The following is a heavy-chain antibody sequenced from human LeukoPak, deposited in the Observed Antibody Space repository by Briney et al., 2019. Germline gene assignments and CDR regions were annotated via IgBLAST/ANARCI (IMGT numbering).Heavy chain of an antibody. CDR1: GFTFSDYG. CDR2: ISGSGDTT. Sequence: GGSLRLSCAASGFTFSDYGMSWVRQAPGKGLEWVSVISGSGDTTYYADSVKGRFTISRDNSKNTLYLQMNSLRAEDTAIYYCARVCIGYYSKDYWGQGTLVSVSS. V-gene: IGHV3-23*01. CDR3: ARVCIGYYSKDY. J-gene: IGHJ4*02. D-gene: IGHD6-25*01.